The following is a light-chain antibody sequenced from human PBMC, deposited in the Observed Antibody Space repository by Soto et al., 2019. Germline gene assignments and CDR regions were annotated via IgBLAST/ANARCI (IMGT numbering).Light chain of an antibody. CDR1: QSVGRY. J-gene: IGKJ2*01. CDR3: QHRKNWPPDAT. Sequence: DIVLTQSPATLSLSPGDRVTLSCRASQSVGRYLAWYQQKRGQPPRLLIYGASNRATGIPARFSGSWSATDFALTISSLEPDDFAVYFCQHRKNWPPDATVGQGTRLEIQ. CDR2: GAS. V-gene: IGKV3-11*01.